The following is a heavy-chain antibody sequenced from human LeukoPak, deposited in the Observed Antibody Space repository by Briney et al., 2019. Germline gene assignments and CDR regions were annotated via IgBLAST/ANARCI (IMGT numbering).Heavy chain of an antibody. CDR3: AKDIYFFDY. CDR1: GFTFNSYN. V-gene: IGHV3-21*04. D-gene: IGHD2/OR15-2a*01. J-gene: IGHJ4*02. Sequence: GGSLRLSCAASGFTFNSYNMNWVRQAPGKGLEWVSSISSSSTYIYYADSVKGRFTISRDNSKNTLYLQMNSLRAEDTAVYYCAKDIYFFDYWGQGTLVTVSS. CDR2: ISSSSTYI.